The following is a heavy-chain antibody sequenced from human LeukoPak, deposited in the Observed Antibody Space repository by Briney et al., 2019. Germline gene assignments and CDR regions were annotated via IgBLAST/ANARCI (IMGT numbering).Heavy chain of an antibody. D-gene: IGHD5-18*01. V-gene: IGHV4-38-2*02. Sequence: SETLSLTCSVSDYSISNDYYWGWIRQPPGKGLEWIGSIYHSGSTYYNPSLKSRVTISVDTSKNQFSLKLSSVTAADTAVYYCASLPVDTAMAYYFDYWGQGTLVTVSS. CDR1: DYSISNDYY. CDR3: ASLPVDTAMAYYFDY. CDR2: IYHSGST. J-gene: IGHJ4*02.